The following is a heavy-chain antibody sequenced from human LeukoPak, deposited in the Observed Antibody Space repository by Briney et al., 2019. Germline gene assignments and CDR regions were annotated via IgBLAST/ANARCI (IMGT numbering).Heavy chain of an antibody. D-gene: IGHD1-26*01. CDR2: IDKKDKGYATAT. J-gene: IGHJ5*02. CDR3: TRDSGTYNWFDP. V-gene: IGHV3-73*01. CDR1: GFTFSGSA. Sequence: GGSLRLSCAASGFTFSGSAIHWVRQSSGEGLEWVGQIDKKDKGYATATAYAASVKGRFTISRDDSINTAYLQMKSLKTEDTALYYCTRDSGTYNWFDPWGQGTMVTVSS.